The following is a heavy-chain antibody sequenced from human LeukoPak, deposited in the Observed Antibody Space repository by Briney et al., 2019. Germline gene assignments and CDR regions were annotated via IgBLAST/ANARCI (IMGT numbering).Heavy chain of an antibody. D-gene: IGHD1-14*01. CDR1: GFTFSSSA. Sequence: GSLRLSCAASGFTFSSSAMSWVRQAPGKGLEWVSVICSGDKTNYADSVRGRFTISRDNSKNTLYLQMNSLRVEDTAIYYCTRGPDEAKLSKWGRGTLVTVSS. CDR2: ICSGDKT. V-gene: IGHV3-23*01. J-gene: IGHJ4*02. CDR3: TRGPDEAKLSK.